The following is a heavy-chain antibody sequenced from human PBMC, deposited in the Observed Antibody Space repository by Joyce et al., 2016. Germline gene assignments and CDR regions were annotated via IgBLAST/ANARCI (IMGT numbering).Heavy chain of an antibody. V-gene: IGHV3-21*01. CDR2: ISPSSTYI. CDR3: ARVDLSWGYSDS. J-gene: IGHJ4*02. Sequence: EVQLVESGGGLVKPGGSLRLSCAASGFTLGIYNMNWVRQAPENGLEWVSSISPSSTYIYYADSMKGRFTISRDNAKSSLYLQINSLRAEDTAVYYCARVDLSWGYSDSWGQGTLVTVSS. CDR1: GFTLGIYN. D-gene: IGHD1-26*01.